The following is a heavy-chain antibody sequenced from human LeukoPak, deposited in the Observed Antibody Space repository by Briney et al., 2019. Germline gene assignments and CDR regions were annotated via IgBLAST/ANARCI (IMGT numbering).Heavy chain of an antibody. CDR3: ATAPIVVVPAAILGWFDP. D-gene: IGHD2-2*01. J-gene: IGHJ5*02. CDR1: GYSISSGYY. Sequence: SETLSLTCTVSGYSISSGYYWGWIRQPPGKGLEWIGSIYHSGSTYYNPSLKSRVTISVDTSKNQFSLKLSSVTPADTAVYYCATAPIVVVPAAILGWFDPWGQGTLVTVSS. V-gene: IGHV4-38-2*02. CDR2: IYHSGST.